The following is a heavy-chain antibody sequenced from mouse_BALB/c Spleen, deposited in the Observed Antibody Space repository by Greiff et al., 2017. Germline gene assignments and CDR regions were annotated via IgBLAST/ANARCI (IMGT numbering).Heavy chain of an antibody. J-gene: IGHJ2*01. CDR3: ARDGDSYYLYYFDY. D-gene: IGHD2-12*01. V-gene: IGHV1-87*01. CDR1: GYTFSSYW. CDR2: IYPGDGDT. Sequence: LLESGAELARPGASVKLSCKASGYTFSSYWMKWVKQRPGQGLEWIGAIYPGDGDTRYTQKFKGKATLTADKSSSTAYMQLSSLASEDSAFYYSARDGDSYYLYYFDYWGQGTTLTVSS.